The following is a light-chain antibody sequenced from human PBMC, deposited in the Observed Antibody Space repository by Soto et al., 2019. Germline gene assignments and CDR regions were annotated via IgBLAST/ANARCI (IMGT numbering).Light chain of an antibody. Sequence: QSALTQPRSVSGSPGQSVTISCTGTSSDVGGYNSVSWYQQHPGKAPKLLIYDVSKRPSGVPDRFSGSKSGNTASLTVSGLQADDEADYYCCSSAGAYTSVFGTGTKVTVL. CDR2: DVS. J-gene: IGLJ1*01. V-gene: IGLV2-11*01. CDR1: SSDVGGYNS. CDR3: CSSAGAYTSV.